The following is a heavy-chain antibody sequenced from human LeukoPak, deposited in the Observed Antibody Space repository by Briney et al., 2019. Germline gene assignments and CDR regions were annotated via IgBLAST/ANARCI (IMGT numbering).Heavy chain of an antibody. CDR2: ISYDGSNK. V-gene: IGHV3-30*04. Sequence: GRSLRLSCAASGFTFSSYAMHWVRQAPGKGLEWVAVISYDGSNKYYADSVKGRFTISRDNSKNTLYLQMNSLRAEDTAVYYCARDYYGSGSLMGGLDYWGQGTLVTVSS. CDR1: GFTFSSYA. D-gene: IGHD3-10*01. CDR3: ARDYYGSGSLMGGLDY. J-gene: IGHJ4*02.